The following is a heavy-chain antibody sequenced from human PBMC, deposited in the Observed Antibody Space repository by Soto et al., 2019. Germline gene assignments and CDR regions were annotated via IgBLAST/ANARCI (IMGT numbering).Heavy chain of an antibody. CDR2: INPESTTI. CDR3: TKDTVGGGDC. D-gene: IGHD2-15*01. J-gene: IGHJ4*02. Sequence: EAQLVESGGGLVQPGGSLRLSCTGSGIDLSIYWMHWVRQAPGKGLVWGSRINPESTTISYADSVKGRFTISRDNAENTLFLHMNSLSAEDTGVYYCTKDTVGGGDCWGQGPLVTVSS. V-gene: IGHV3-74*01. CDR1: GIDLSIYW.